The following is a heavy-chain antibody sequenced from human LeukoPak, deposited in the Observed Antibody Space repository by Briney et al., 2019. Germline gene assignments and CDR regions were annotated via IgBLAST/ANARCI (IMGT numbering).Heavy chain of an antibody. CDR1: GLTFSSYA. J-gene: IGHJ6*03. CDR3: AKWFGDLYYYYYYYMDV. Sequence: GGSLRPSCAASGLTFSSYAMSWVRQAPGKGLEWVSAISGSGGSTYYADSVKGRFTISRDNSKNTLYLQMNSLRAEDTAVYYCAKWFGDLYYYYYYYMDVWGKGTTVTVSS. D-gene: IGHD3-10*01. CDR2: ISGSGGST. V-gene: IGHV3-23*01.